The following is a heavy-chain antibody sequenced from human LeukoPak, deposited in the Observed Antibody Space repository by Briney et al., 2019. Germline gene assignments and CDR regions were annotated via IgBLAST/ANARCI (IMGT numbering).Heavy chain of an antibody. J-gene: IGHJ4*02. CDR1: GFTFSSYW. D-gene: IGHD3-9*01. CDR3: AKDQLRYFDWLLYLGFSFDY. Sequence: GGSLRLSCAASGFTFSSYWMHWVRQAPGKGLEWVAVISYDGSNKYYADSVKGRFTISRDNSKNTLYLQMNSLRAEDTAVYYCAKDQLRYFDWLLYLGFSFDYWGQGTLVTVSS. V-gene: IGHV3-30*18. CDR2: ISYDGSNK.